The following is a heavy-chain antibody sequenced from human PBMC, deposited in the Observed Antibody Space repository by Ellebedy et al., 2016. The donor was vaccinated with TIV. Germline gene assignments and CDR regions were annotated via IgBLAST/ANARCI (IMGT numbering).Heavy chain of an antibody. Sequence: GESLKISXAASGFSFKTYGMHWVRQSPGKGLEWVALMSYDGSNKYYRDSVRGRFTISRDNSKNTLYLQMNSLRTEDTAVYYCAKDGEADSIGYPTPDYWGQGTLVTASS. V-gene: IGHV3-30*18. CDR1: GFSFKTYG. CDR3: AKDGEADSIGYPTPDY. J-gene: IGHJ4*02. CDR2: MSYDGSNK. D-gene: IGHD3-22*01.